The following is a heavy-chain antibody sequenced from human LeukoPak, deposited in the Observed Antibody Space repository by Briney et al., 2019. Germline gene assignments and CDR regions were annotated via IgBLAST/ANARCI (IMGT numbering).Heavy chain of an antibody. CDR3: ARDWGSAYYDSSGYPADY. CDR1: GFTFSSYS. V-gene: IGHV3-21*01. J-gene: IGHJ4*02. CDR2: ISSSSSYI. D-gene: IGHD3-22*01. Sequence: GGSLRLSCAASGFTFSSYSMNWVRQAPGKGLEWVSSISSSSSYIYYADSVKGRFTISRDNAKNSLYLQMNSLRAEDTAVYYCARDWGSAYYDSSGYPADYWGQGTLVTVSS.